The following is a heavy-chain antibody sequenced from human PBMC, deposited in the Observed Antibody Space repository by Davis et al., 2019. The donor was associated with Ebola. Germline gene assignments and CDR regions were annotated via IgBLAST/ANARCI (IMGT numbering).Heavy chain of an antibody. J-gene: IGHJ2*01. CDR3: ATCSGRYWYFDL. CDR1: GSTFSSYT. D-gene: IGHD2-15*01. V-gene: IGHV1-24*01. Sequence: AASVKVSCKASGSTFSSYTISWVRQAPGKGLEWMGGFDPEDGETIYAQKFQGRVTMTEDTSTDTAYMELSSLRSEDTAVYYCATCSGRYWYFDLWGRGTLVTVSS. CDR2: FDPEDGET.